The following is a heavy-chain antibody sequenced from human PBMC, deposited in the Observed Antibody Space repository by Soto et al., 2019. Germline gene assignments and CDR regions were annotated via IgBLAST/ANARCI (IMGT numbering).Heavy chain of an antibody. CDR3: AKDSVELWLRFDY. CDR1: GFTFSRYA. D-gene: IGHD5-18*01. J-gene: IGHJ4*02. CDR2: ISGSGGST. Sequence: GGSLRLAFAASGFTFSRYAMSWVLQAPGKGLEWVSAISGSGGSTYYADSVKGRFTISRDNSKNTLYLQMNSLRAEDTAVYYCAKDSVELWLRFDYWGQGTLVTVSS. V-gene: IGHV3-23*01.